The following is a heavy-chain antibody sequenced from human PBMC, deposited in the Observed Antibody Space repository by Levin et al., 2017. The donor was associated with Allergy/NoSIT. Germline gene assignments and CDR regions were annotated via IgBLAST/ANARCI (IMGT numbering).Heavy chain of an antibody. CDR2: ISHDGSKN. Sequence: GGSLRLSCAASGFTFSSFAVHWVRQAPGKGLEWVAVISHDGSKNYYADSVKGRFTTSRDNSKSTLYLQMNSLRPEDTAVYYCAKSIWYGSSSPPFNYWGQGTLVTFSS. V-gene: IGHV3-30*18. CDR1: GFTFSSFA. CDR3: AKSIWYGSSSPPFNY. J-gene: IGHJ4*02. D-gene: IGHD6-6*01.